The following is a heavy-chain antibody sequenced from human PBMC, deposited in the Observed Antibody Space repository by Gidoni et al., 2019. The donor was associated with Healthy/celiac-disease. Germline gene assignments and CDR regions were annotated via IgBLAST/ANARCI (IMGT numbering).Heavy chain of an antibody. D-gene: IGHD3-16*01. CDR2: IDWDDDK. J-gene: IGHJ4*02. V-gene: IGHV2-70*04. CDR3: ARILPGGGAMEY. Sequence: QVTLKESGPALVNPTQTLTLTCTFSGFSLSTSGMRVSWIRQPPGKALEWLARIDWDDDKFYSTSLKTRLTISKDTSKNQVVLTMTNMDPVDTATYYCARILPGGGAMEYWGQGTLVTVSS. CDR1: GFSLSTSGMR.